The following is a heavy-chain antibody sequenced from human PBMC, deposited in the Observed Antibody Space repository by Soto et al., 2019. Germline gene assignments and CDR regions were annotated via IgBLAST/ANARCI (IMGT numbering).Heavy chain of an antibody. CDR2: IYYSGST. V-gene: IGHV4-59*01. CDR1: GGSISSYY. Sequence: SETLSLTCTVSGGSISSYYWSWIRQPPGKGLEWIGYIYYSGSTNYNPSLKSRVTISVDTSKNQFSLKLSSVTAADTAVYYCARAQRFLAGGAMDVWGQGTTVTVSS. CDR3: ARAQRFLAGGAMDV. D-gene: IGHD3-3*01. J-gene: IGHJ6*02.